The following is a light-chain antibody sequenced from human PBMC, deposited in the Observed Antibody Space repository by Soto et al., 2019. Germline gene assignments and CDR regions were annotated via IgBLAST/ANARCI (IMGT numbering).Light chain of an antibody. CDR1: QSVSLW. CDR2: KAS. J-gene: IGKJ1*01. Sequence: DIQMTQSPSTLSASVGDRVAITCRASQSVSLWLAWYQQKPGKAPKVLIYKASSLEGGVPSRFSGSGSGTEFTLTISSLQTDDFATYYCQQYNSNPWTFGQGTKVEIK. V-gene: IGKV1-5*03. CDR3: QQYNSNPWT.